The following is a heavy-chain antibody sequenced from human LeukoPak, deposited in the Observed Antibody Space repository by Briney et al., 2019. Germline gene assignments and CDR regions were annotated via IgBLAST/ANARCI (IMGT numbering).Heavy chain of an antibody. CDR3: ARVRRITISPREAFDI. J-gene: IGHJ3*02. CDR2: TKQDGSEK. D-gene: IGHD3-9*01. Sequence: GGSLRLSCAASGFTFSRYWMSWVRQAPGKGLEWVASTKQDGSEKYYVDSVKGRFTISKDNAKNSLYLQMNSLRAEDTAVYYCARVRRITISPREAFDIWGQGTMVTVSS. CDR1: GFTFSRYW. V-gene: IGHV3-7*01.